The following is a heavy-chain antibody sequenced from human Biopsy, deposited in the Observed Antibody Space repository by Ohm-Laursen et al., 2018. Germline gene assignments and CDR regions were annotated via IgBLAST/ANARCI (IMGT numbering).Heavy chain of an antibody. CDR3: ARAPPLIRGVVESWFDP. J-gene: IGHJ5*02. CDR2: ISNSGNT. CDR1: GDSINSSY. V-gene: IGHV4-59*08. D-gene: IGHD3-10*01. Sequence: TLSLTCTVSGDSINSSYWSWIRQAPGKGLEWIGFISNSGNTNYNPSLKSRVTISADTSKNQFSLNLSSVTAADTAIYYCARAPPLIRGVVESWFDPWGQGILVTVSS.